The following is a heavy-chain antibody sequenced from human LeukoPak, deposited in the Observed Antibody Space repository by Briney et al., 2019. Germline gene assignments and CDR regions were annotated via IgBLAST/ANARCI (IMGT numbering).Heavy chain of an antibody. CDR1: GFTVSSNY. J-gene: IGHJ6*02. Sequence: TGGSLRLSCAASGFTVSSNYMSWVRQAPGKGLEWVSVIYSGGSTYYADSVKGRFTISRDNSKNTLYLQMNSLRAEDTAVYYCAREPGIAAAGTRFYYYYGMDVWGQGTTVTVSS. D-gene: IGHD6-13*01. CDR3: AREPGIAAAGTRFYYYYGMDV. CDR2: IYSGGST. V-gene: IGHV3-66*01.